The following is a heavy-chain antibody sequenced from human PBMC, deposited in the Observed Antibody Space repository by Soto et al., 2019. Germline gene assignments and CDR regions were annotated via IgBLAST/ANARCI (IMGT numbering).Heavy chain of an antibody. D-gene: IGHD3-22*01. CDR2: ISGSGGTI. CDR1: GFTFSSYA. V-gene: IGHV3-23*01. CDR3: AKVGDSNGYYYRYYFDY. J-gene: IGHJ4*02. Sequence: GGSLRLSCAASGFTFSSYAMSWVRQAPGKGLEWVSAISGSGGTIYYADSVKGRFTISTDNSKNTLYLQMNSLRAEDTAVYYCAKVGDSNGYYYRYYFDYWGQGTLVTVSS.